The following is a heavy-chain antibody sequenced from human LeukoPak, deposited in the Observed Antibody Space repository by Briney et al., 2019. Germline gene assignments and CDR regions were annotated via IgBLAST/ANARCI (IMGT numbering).Heavy chain of an antibody. Sequence: SVKVSCKASGYTFTGYYMHWVRQAPGQGLEWMGRIIPILGIANYAQKFQGRVTISADKSTSTAYMELSSLRSEDTAVYYCARDHVSGAGDYWGQGTLVTVSS. CDR2: IIPILGIA. J-gene: IGHJ4*02. CDR1: GYTFTGYY. CDR3: ARDHVSGAGDY. V-gene: IGHV1-69*04. D-gene: IGHD6-19*01.